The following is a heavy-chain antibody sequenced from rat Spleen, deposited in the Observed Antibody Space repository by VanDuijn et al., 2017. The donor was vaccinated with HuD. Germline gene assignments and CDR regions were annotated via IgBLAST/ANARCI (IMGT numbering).Heavy chain of an antibody. CDR2: IMNTGDST. CDR3: AVSGYGY. CDR1: GFTFSDYG. D-gene: IGHD4-3*01. V-gene: IGHV5-58*01. J-gene: IGHJ2*01. Sequence: EVQLVESGGGLVQPGRSLKLSCVASGFTFSDYGMNWIRQAPGKGLEWVASIMNTGDSTYYPDSVKGRFTISRDNAENTVYLQMNSLRSEDTATYYCAVSGYGYWGQGVLVTVSS.